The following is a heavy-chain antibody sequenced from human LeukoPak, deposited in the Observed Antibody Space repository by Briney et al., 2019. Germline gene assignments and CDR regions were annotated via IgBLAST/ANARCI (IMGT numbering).Heavy chain of an antibody. D-gene: IGHD3-22*01. CDR3: ARNFYDSRGYSHFDP. J-gene: IGHJ5*02. CDR2: ISTNNGNT. CDR1: GYTFTNHG. Sequence: ASVKVSCKASGYTFTNHGISWVRQAPGQGLEWMGWISTNNGNTNYAQKLQGRVTMTTDTSASTAHMELRSLRSDDTAVYYCARNFYDSRGYSHFDPWGQGTLVTVSS. V-gene: IGHV1-18*01.